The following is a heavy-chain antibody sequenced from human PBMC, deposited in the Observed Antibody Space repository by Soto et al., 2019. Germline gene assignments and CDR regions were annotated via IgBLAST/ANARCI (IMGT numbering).Heavy chain of an antibody. CDR1: GFTFSSYG. J-gene: IGHJ4*02. Sequence: QVQLVESGGGVVQPGRSLRLSCAASGFTFSSYGMHWVRQAPGKGLEWVAVISYDGSNKYYADSVKGRFTISRDNSKNTLYLQMNSLRAEDTAVYYCANLQAEDSSSWYVYSDFDYWGQGTLVTVSS. CDR3: ANLQAEDSSSWYVYSDFDY. V-gene: IGHV3-30*18. CDR2: ISYDGSNK. D-gene: IGHD6-13*01.